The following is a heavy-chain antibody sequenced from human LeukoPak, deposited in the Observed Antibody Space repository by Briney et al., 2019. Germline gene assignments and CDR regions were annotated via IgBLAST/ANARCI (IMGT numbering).Heavy chain of an antibody. CDR2: INPSGGST. CDR3: ARDGVGLHNWNDGALDY. J-gene: IGHJ4*02. Sequence: GASVKVSCKASGYTFTGYYMHWVRQAPGQGLEWMGIINPSGGSTSYAQKFQGRVTMTRDTSTSTVYMELSSLRSEDTAVYYCARDGVGLHNWNDGALDYWGQGTLVTVSS. CDR1: GYTFTGYY. V-gene: IGHV1-46*01. D-gene: IGHD1-1*01.